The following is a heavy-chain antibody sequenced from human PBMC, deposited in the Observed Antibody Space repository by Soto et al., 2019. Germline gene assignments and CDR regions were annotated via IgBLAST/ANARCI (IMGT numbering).Heavy chain of an antibody. CDR3: ARGVAPVTRSWTYFHMDV. J-gene: IGHJ6*03. D-gene: IGHD3-3*01. Sequence: GESLKISCQGSGYSFNSYWIAWVRQMPGKGLEWMGIVHPDGSDATYSPSFQGQVTISADKSIGTAYLQWSSLRASDSAMYYCARGVAPVTRSWTYFHMDVWGKGTTVTVSS. V-gene: IGHV5-51*01. CDR2: VHPDGSDA. CDR1: GYSFNSYW.